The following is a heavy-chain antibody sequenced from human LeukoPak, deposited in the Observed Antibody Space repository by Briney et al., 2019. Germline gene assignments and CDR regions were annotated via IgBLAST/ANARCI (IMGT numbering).Heavy chain of an antibody. V-gene: IGHV4-59*11. J-gene: IGHJ2*01. D-gene: IGHD4-17*01. CDR1: GGSICGHY. CDR2: IYYSGST. Sequence: SETLSLTCTVSGGSICGHYWSWIRQPPGKGLEWIGYIYYSGSTNYNPSLKRRTTISLDTSKSQFSLKLNSVTAADTAVYYCARDGDYDWYFDLWGRGTLATVSS. CDR3: ARDGDYDWYFDL.